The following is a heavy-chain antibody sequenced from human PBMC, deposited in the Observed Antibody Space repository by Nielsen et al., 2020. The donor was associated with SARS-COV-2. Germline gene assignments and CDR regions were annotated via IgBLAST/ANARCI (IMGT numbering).Heavy chain of an antibody. V-gene: IGHV3-48*03. Sequence: GESLKISCAASGFTFSSYEMNWARQAPGKGLEWVSYISSSGSTIYYADSVKGRFTISRDNAKNSLYLQMNSLRAEDTAVYYCARQILAAAGYYYYYYYGMDVWGQGTTVTVSS. J-gene: IGHJ6*02. CDR3: ARQILAAAGYYYYYYYGMDV. CDR1: GFTFSSYE. D-gene: IGHD6-13*01. CDR2: ISSSGSTI.